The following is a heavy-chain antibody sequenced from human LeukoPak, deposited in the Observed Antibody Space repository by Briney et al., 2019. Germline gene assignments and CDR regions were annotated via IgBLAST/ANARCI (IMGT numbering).Heavy chain of an antibody. Sequence: ASVKVSCKASGYTFTDYYLHWVRQAPGQGFEWMGWINPNSGDTNHAQKFQGRVTMTRDTSISTAHMEMSRLRSDDTAVYYCARANFLYCSSTTCLFDYWGQGTLVTVSS. CDR3: ARANFLYCSSTTCLFDY. CDR1: GYTFTDYY. D-gene: IGHD2-2*01. J-gene: IGHJ4*02. V-gene: IGHV1-2*02. CDR2: INPNSGDT.